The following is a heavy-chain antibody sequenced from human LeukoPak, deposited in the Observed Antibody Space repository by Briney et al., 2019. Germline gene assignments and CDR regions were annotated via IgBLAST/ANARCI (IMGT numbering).Heavy chain of an antibody. J-gene: IGHJ6*02. CDR2: INHSGST. CDR1: GGSFSGYY. Sequence: SETLSLTCAVYGGSFSGYYWSWIRQPPGKGLEWIGEINHSGSTNYNPSLKSRVTISVDTSKNQFSLKLKSVTAADTAVYYCAREWYYDSSGSSRYYYYGMDVWGQGTTVTVSS. V-gene: IGHV4-34*01. CDR3: AREWYYDSSGSSRYYYYGMDV. D-gene: IGHD3-22*01.